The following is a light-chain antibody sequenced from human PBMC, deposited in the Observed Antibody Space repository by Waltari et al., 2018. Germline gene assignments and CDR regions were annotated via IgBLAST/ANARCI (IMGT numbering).Light chain of an antibody. CDR2: DAS. CDR3: QQYDNLPLT. J-gene: IGKJ4*01. CDR1: QDISNY. Sequence: DIQMTQSPSSLSASLGDRVTITCQASQDISNYLNWYQQKPGKAPKLLIYDASKLETGVPSRFSGSGSGTDFTFTISSLQPEDIATYYCQQYDNLPLTFGGGTKVEIK. V-gene: IGKV1-33*01.